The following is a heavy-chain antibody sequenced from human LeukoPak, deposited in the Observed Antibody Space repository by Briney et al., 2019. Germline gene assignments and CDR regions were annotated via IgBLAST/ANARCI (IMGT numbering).Heavy chain of an antibody. CDR2: INHSGST. V-gene: IGHV4-34*01. J-gene: IGHJ5*02. CDR3: ARHRCSGGSCYPMNWFDP. CDR1: GRSFSGYY. Sequence: PSETLSLTCAVYGRSFSGYYWSWIRQPPGKGLEWIGEINHSGSTNYNPSLKSRVTISVDTSKNQFSLKLSSVTAADTAVYYCARHRCSGGSCYPMNWFDPWGQGTLVTVSS. D-gene: IGHD2-15*01.